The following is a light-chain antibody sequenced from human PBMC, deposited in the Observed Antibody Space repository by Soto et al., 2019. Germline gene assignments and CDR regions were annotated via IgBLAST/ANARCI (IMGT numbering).Light chain of an antibody. CDR1: SSNIGNNA. Sequence: QSVLTQPPSVSAAPRQRVTISCSGSSSNIGNNAVNWYQHVPGRAPKLVIHDDTLVASGVSDRFSGSNSGTSATLAISNLQSEDEADYYCAAWDDSLNGPVFGGGTKVTVL. CDR2: DDT. J-gene: IGLJ3*02. CDR3: AAWDDSLNGPV. V-gene: IGLV1-36*01.